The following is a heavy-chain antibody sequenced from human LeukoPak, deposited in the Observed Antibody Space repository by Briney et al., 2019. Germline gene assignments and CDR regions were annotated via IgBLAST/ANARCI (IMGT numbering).Heavy chain of an antibody. Sequence: ASVKVSCKASGYTFTSYGISWVRQAPGQGLEWMGWISAYNGNTNYAQKLQGRVTMTTDTSTSTAYMELRSLRSDDTAVYYCARARTIAARPSEDYWGQGTLVTVSS. CDR2: ISAYNGNT. J-gene: IGHJ4*02. D-gene: IGHD6-6*01. CDR3: ARARTIAARPSEDY. CDR1: GYTFTSYG. V-gene: IGHV1-18*01.